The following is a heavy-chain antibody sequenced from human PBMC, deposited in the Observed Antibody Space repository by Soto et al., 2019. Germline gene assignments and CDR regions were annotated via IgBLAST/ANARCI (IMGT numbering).Heavy chain of an antibody. V-gene: IGHV3-21*01. Sequence: EVQLVESGGGLVKPGGSLRLSCAACGFTFSSYSMNWVRQAPGKGREWVSSISSSSSYIYYADSLKGRVTISRDNAKNALYLQMNSLRGEDTAVYYCARYFRIRVNAFDIWGQGTIVTVSS. CDR3: ARYFRIRVNAFDI. D-gene: IGHD3-10*01. CDR1: GFTFSSYS. CDR2: ISSSSSYI. J-gene: IGHJ3*02.